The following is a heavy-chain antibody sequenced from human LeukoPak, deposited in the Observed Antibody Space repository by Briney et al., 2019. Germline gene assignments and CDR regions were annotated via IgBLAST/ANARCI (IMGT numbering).Heavy chain of an antibody. CDR2: IYSGGRT. Sequence: GGSLRLSCAVSGFSVSSNYMSWVRQAPGKGLEWVSVIYSGGRTYYADSVKGRFTISRDNSKNTLYLQMNSLRSDDTAVYYCARPAVTGTSVGAFDIWGQGTMVTVSS. J-gene: IGHJ3*02. CDR1: GFSVSSNY. CDR3: ARPAVTGTSVGAFDI. V-gene: IGHV3-66*04. D-gene: IGHD6-19*01.